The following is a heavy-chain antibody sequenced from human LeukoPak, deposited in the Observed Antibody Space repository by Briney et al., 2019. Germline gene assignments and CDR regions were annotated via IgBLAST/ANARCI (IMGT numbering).Heavy chain of an antibody. CDR2: IYYSGST. CDR1: GGSISSYY. Sequence: PSETLSLTCTVCGGSISSYYWSWIRQPPGKGLEWIGYIYYSGSTNYNPSLKSRVTISVDTSKNQFSLKLSSVTAADTAVYYCARGRSSMVRGYYYYYMDVWGKGTTVTISS. CDR3: ARGRSSMVRGYYYYYMDV. D-gene: IGHD3-10*01. V-gene: IGHV4-59*01. J-gene: IGHJ6*03.